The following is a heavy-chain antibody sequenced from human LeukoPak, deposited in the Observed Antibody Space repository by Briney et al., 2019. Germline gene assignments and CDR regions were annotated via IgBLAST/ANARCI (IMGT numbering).Heavy chain of an antibody. D-gene: IGHD6-19*01. Sequence: PGGSLRLSCAASGFTFSNYAMSWVRQAPGRGLEWVSAISGSGGSTYYADSVKGRFTISRDNSKNTLYLQMNSLRAEDTAVYYCARAGSSGWFESYAFDIWGQGTMVTVSS. J-gene: IGHJ3*02. CDR1: GFTFSNYA. CDR2: ISGSGGST. CDR3: ARAGSSGWFESYAFDI. V-gene: IGHV3-23*01.